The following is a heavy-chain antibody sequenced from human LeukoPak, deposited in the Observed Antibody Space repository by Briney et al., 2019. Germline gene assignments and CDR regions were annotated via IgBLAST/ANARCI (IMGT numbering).Heavy chain of an antibody. D-gene: IGHD3-22*01. Sequence: PSETLSLTCAVYGGSFSGYYWSWIRQPPGKGLEWIGEINHSGSTNYNPSLKSRVTISVDTSKNQFSLKLSSVTAADTAVYYCARRPYYDSSGYLLSGWGVGFDYWGQGTLVSVSS. V-gene: IGHV4-34*01. CDR2: INHSGST. J-gene: IGHJ4*02. CDR1: GGSFSGYY. CDR3: ARRPYYDSSGYLLSGWGVGFDY.